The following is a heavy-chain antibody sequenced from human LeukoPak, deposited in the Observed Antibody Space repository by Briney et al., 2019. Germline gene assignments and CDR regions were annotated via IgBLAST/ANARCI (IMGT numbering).Heavy chain of an antibody. V-gene: IGHV5-51*01. D-gene: IGHD2-2*01. CDR3: ARVDKYAAGLYYFDY. J-gene: IGHJ4*02. CDR2: IYPGDSDT. Sequence: GESLKISCKGSGYSFTSYWIGWVRQMPGKGLEWMGIIYPGDSDTRYSPSFQGQVSISADKSISTAYLQCSSLKTSDSAMYFCARVDKYAAGLYYFDYWGQGTLVTVSS. CDR1: GYSFTSYW.